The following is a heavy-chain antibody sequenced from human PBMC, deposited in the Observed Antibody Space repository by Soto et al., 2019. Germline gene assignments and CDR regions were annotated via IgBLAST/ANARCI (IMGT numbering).Heavy chain of an antibody. D-gene: IGHD3-22*01. J-gene: IGHJ4*02. V-gene: IGHV3-23*01. Sequence: EVQLLQSEGGLVQPGGSLRLSCAASGFTLSNYGMNWVRQAPGKGLEWVSGISGSDGSTYYADSVKGRFTISRDNSKNTLYLQMNTLRAEDTAVYYCAKDKYYDWGQGTLATVSS. CDR1: GFTLSNYG. CDR2: ISGSDGST. CDR3: AKDKYYD.